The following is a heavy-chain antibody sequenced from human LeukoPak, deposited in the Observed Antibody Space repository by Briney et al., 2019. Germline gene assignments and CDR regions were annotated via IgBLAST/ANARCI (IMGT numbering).Heavy chain of an antibody. CDR1: GYTFTSYV. J-gene: IGHJ4*02. CDR2: ISTYYGKT. Sequence: ASVKVSCKASGYTFTSYVFSWVRQAPGQGLEWMGWISTYYGKTNYAQKLQDRVTMTTDTSTSTAYMELTSLRSDDTAVYYCARVYSTNYYGSGDRPFLFDYWGQGTVVTVYS. V-gene: IGHV1-18*01. D-gene: IGHD3-10*01. CDR3: ARVYSTNYYGSGDRPFLFDY.